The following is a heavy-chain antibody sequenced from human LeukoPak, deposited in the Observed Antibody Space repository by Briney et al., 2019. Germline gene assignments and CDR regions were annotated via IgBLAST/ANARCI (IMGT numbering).Heavy chain of an antibody. CDR2: IYSGGST. Sequence: AGGSLRLSCAAFGFTVSSNYMSWVRQAPGKGLEWVSVIYSGGSTYYADSVKGRFTISRDNSKNTLYLQMNSLRAEDTAVYYCARENDCSSTSCYSVRWFDPWGQGTLVTVSS. D-gene: IGHD2-2*01. V-gene: IGHV3-66*02. CDR1: GFTVSSNY. CDR3: ARENDCSSTSCYSVRWFDP. J-gene: IGHJ5*02.